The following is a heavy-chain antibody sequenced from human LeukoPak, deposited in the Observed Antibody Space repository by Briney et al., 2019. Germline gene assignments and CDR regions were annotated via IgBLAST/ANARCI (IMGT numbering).Heavy chain of an antibody. CDR3: AIDKTGVIAAD. D-gene: IGHD2-21*01. Sequence: PGGSLRLSCAASGFTFSRYWMHWVRQAPGKGLVWVSHINIDGSSTNYADSVKGRFSISRDNAKNTLYLQLNSLRAEDTAVYYCAIDKTGVIAADWGQGTLVTVSS. J-gene: IGHJ4*02. V-gene: IGHV3-74*01. CDR2: INIDGSST. CDR1: GFTFSRYW.